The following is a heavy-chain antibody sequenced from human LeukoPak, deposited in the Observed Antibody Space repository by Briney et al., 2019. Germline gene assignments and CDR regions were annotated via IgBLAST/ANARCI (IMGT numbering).Heavy chain of an antibody. Sequence: GGSLRLSCAASGFTFDDYAMHWVRQAPGKGLEWVSGISWNSGSIGYADSVKGRFTISRDNAKNSLYLQMNSLRAEDTALYYCATQLGGIAAAGTRDYWGQGTLVTVSS. CDR3: ATQLGGIAAAGTRDY. D-gene: IGHD6-13*01. V-gene: IGHV3-9*01. J-gene: IGHJ4*02. CDR2: ISWNSGSI. CDR1: GFTFDDYA.